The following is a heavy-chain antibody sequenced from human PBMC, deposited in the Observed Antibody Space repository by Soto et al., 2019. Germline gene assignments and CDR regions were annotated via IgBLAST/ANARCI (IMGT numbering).Heavy chain of an antibody. CDR1: GFTFSSYS. CDR2: ISRSSSTI. D-gene: IGHD2-2*01. Sequence: EVQLVESGEGLVQPGGSLGLSCAASGFTFSSYSINWVRQVPGKGREWVSYISRSSSTIYYADSVKGRFTISRDNAKNSLYLQMNSLRAEDTAVYYCARGGLVPAAHFDYWGQGTLVTVSS. J-gene: IGHJ4*02. CDR3: ARGGLVPAAHFDY. V-gene: IGHV3-48*01.